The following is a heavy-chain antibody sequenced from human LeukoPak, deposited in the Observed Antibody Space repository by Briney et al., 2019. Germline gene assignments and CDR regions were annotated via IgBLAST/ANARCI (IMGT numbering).Heavy chain of an antibody. CDR2: INHSGST. D-gene: IGHD3-22*01. CDR3: ARLPLNYYDSSGYCDCFDY. Sequence: PSETLSLTCAVYGGSFSGYYWSWIRQPPGKGLEWIGEINHSGSTNYNPSLKSRVTISVDTSKNQFSLKLSSVTAADTAVYYCARLPLNYYDSSGYCDCFDYWGQGTLVTVSS. V-gene: IGHV4-34*01. CDR1: GGSFSGYY. J-gene: IGHJ4*02.